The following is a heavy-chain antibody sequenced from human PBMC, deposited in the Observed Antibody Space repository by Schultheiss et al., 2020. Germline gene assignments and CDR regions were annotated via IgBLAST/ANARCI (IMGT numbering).Heavy chain of an antibody. D-gene: IGHD5-18*01. CDR3: ARHVSHTASDY. V-gene: IGHV4-34*01. J-gene: IGHJ4*02. Sequence: SETLSLTCAVYGGSFSGYYWSWIRQPPGKGLEWIGEINHSGSTNYNPSLKSRVTISGDTSKNQISLKLRSVAAADTAVYYCARHVSHTASDYWGQGTLVTVSS. CDR2: INHSGST. CDR1: GGSFSGYY.